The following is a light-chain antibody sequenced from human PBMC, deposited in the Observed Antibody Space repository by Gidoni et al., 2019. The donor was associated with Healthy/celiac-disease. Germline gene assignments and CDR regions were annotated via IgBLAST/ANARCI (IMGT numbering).Light chain of an antibody. CDR2: DAS. CDR1: QSVSSY. V-gene: IGKV3-11*01. J-gene: IGKJ4*01. CDR3: QQRSNWLT. Sequence: EIVLPQSTATLSLSPGERATLSCRASQSVSSYLAWYQQKPGQAPRLLIYDASNRATGIPARFSGSGSGTDFTLAISSLGPEDFAVYYCQQRSNWLTFGGGTKVEIK.